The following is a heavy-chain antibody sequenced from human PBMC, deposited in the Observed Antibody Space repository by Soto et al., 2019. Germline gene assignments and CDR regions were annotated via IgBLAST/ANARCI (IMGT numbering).Heavy chain of an antibody. CDR1: GVSISSGPYY. CDR2: IYYSGRT. V-gene: IGHV4-31*03. Sequence: QVQLQASGPGLAEPSQTLSLTCTVSGVSISSGPYYWSWIRQFPGKGLEWIGNIYYSGRTKYNPSLQSRVSMSVDTSKIQFSLRLNSVTAADTAIYYCARIYDYGDSSYFDSWGLGTLVAVSS. CDR3: ARIYDYGDSSYFDS. D-gene: IGHD4-17*01. J-gene: IGHJ4*02.